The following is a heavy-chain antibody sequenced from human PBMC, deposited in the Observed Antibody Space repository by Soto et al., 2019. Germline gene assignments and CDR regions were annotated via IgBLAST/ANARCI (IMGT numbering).Heavy chain of an antibody. CDR3: AGSGYDYNYYGMDV. Sequence: PGGSLRLSCAASGFTFSSYDMHWVRQATGKGLEWVSAIGTAGDTYYPGSVKGRFTISRENAKNSLFLQMNSLRAEDTAVYYCAGSGYDYNYYGMDVWGQGTTVTVSS. J-gene: IGHJ6*02. D-gene: IGHD5-12*01. CDR1: GFTFSSYD. V-gene: IGHV3-13*01. CDR2: IGTAGDT.